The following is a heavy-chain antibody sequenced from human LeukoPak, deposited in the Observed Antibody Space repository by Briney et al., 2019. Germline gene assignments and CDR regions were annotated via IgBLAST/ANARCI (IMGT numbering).Heavy chain of an antibody. CDR3: ARDWAPAAMSEVYYYYGMDV. V-gene: IGHV3-48*03. Sequence: GGSLRLSCAASGFTFSSYEMNWVRQAPGKGLEWVSYISSSGSTIYYADSVKGRFTISGDNAKNSLYLQMNSLRAEDTAVYYCARDWAPAAMSEVYYYYGMDVWGQGTTVTVSS. CDR1: GFTFSSYE. D-gene: IGHD2-2*01. J-gene: IGHJ6*02. CDR2: ISSSGSTI.